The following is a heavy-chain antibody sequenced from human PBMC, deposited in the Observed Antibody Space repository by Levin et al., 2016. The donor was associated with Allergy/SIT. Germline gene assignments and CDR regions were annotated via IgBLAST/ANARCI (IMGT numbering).Heavy chain of an antibody. Sequence: SETLSLTCTVTGAAITNYYRSWIRQSPAKGLEWIGYMYDGGNNYNPSFKSRVTISQDTSKNQFSLKLRSVTTGDTAKYYCAILEFSSAIVGYWGQGTLVSVSP. V-gene: IGHV4-59*01. J-gene: IGHJ4*02. CDR2: MYDGGN. CDR3: AILEFSSAIVGY. D-gene: IGHD2-2*01. CDR1: GAAITNYY.